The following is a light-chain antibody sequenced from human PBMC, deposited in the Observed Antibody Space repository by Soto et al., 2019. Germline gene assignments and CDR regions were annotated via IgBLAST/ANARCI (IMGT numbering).Light chain of an antibody. CDR1: QSFSNS. Sequence: EIVLTQSPATLSLSPGERATLSCRASQSFSNSLAWYQQRPGQAPRLLIYGTSNRATGIPARFSGSGSGTDFTLTINSLEPEDVAVYYCQQCGNSGTCLQGTKVEIK. CDR3: QQCGNSGT. CDR2: GTS. J-gene: IGKJ1*01. V-gene: IGKV3-11*01.